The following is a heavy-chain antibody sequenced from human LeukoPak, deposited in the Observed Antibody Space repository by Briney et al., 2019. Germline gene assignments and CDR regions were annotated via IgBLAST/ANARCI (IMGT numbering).Heavy chain of an antibody. D-gene: IGHD6-19*01. Sequence: GGSLRLSCAASGFTFSYYEMIWVRQAPGKGLEWVSYITGGSTTKNYADSVKGRFTISRDNAKNSLYLQMNSLRAEDTAIYYCARDGDIAVATAPYYFDYWGQGTVVTVSS. J-gene: IGHJ4*02. V-gene: IGHV3-48*03. CDR2: ITGGSTTK. CDR3: ARDGDIAVATAPYYFDY. CDR1: GFTFSYYE.